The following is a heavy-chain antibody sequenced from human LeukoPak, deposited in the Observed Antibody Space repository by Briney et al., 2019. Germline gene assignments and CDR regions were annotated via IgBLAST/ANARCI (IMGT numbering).Heavy chain of an antibody. CDR2: IKQDGSEK. V-gene: IGHV3-7*01. D-gene: IGHD2-15*01. CDR3: ARAGRYRDYY. J-gene: IGHJ4*02. CDR1: GFTVSSNY. Sequence: PGGSLRLSCAASGFTVSSNYMSWVRQAPGKGLEWVANIKQDGSEKYYVDSVKGRFTISRDNAKNSLYLQMNSLRAEDTAVYYCARAGRYRDYYWGQGTLVTVSS.